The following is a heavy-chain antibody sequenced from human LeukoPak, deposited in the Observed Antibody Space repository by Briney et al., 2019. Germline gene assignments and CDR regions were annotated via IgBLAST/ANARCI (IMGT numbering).Heavy chain of an antibody. CDR2: INHSGST. D-gene: IGHD3-22*01. J-gene: IGHJ4*02. CDR3: ARTGGLDSSGYEY. V-gene: IGHV4-34*01. Sequence: SETLSLTCAVYGGSFSGYYWSWIRQPPGKGLEWIGEINHSGSTNYNPSLKSRVTISVDTSKNQFSLKLSSVTAADTAVYYCARTGGLDSSGYEYWGQGTLVTVSS. CDR1: GGSFSGYY.